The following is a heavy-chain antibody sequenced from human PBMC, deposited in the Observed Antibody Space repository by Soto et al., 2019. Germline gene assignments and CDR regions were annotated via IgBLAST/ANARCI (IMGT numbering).Heavy chain of an antibody. CDR3: AHRVLRTVFGLVTTTAIYFDF. V-gene: IGHV2-5*02. J-gene: IGHJ4*02. CDR1: GFSITTSGVG. D-gene: IGHD3-3*01. CDR2: IYWDDDK. Sequence: QITLNESRTMQVKPRQTLTLTCTFSGFSITTSGVGVGWIRQSPGKAQEWLALIYWDDDKRYSPSLKSRLTITKDTSKNQVVLTMADLDPADTGTYYCAHRVLRTVFGLVTTTAIYFDFWGQGTPVAVSS.